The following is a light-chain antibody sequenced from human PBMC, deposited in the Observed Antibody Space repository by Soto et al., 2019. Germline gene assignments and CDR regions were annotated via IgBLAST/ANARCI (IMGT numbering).Light chain of an antibody. CDR3: QQDDF. V-gene: IGKV1-33*01. Sequence: DIQMTQSPSSLSASVGDRVTITSQASQDISNYLNWYQQKPGKAPKLLIYDASNLETGVPSRFSVSGSETDFTFTISSPQPEDIATYYCQQDDFFGPGTKVDIK. J-gene: IGKJ3*01. CDR2: DAS. CDR1: QDISNY.